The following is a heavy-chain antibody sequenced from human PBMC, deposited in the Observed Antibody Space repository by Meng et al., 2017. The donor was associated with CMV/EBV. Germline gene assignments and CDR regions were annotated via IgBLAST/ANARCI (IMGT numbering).Heavy chain of an antibody. CDR1: GFTFSSYG. Sequence: GESLKISCAASGFTFSSYGMHWVRQAPGKGLEWVAFIRYDGSNKYYADSVKGRFTSFRDSSKNTLYLQMKSLRAEDTALYYCGKGQWFGELISPIDDWGQGTLVTVSS. CDR3: GKGQWFGELISPIDD. CDR2: IRYDGSNK. V-gene: IGHV3-30*02. J-gene: IGHJ4*02. D-gene: IGHD3-10*01.